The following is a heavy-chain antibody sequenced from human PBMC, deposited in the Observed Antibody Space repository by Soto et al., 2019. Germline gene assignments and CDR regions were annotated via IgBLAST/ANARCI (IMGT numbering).Heavy chain of an antibody. Sequence: EVQSVESGGGLVQPGGSLRLSCAASGFTFSSYWMSWVRQAPGKGLEWVANIKEDGSEIYYVDSVKGRFTISRDNAKNSLYLQMNSLRDEDTAVYYCASRWSSLDYWCPGPLVTVSS. CDR2: IKEDGSEI. V-gene: IGHV3-7*03. CDR1: GFTFSSYW. D-gene: IGHD2-15*01. J-gene: IGHJ4*02. CDR3: ASRWSSLDY.